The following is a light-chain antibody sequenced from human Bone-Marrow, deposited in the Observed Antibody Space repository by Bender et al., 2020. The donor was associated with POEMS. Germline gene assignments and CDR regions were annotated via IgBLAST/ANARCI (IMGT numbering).Light chain of an antibody. CDR1: SSDIGTYNF. CDR2: EVS. V-gene: IGLV2-8*01. CDR3: SSYGGNDNII. J-gene: IGLJ2*01. Sequence: QSVLTQPPSASGTPGQRVTISCSGTSSDIGTYNFVSWYQQHPGKAPKRMIYEVSQRPSGVPDRFSGSKSGNTASLTVSGLQAEDEAEYYCSSYGGNDNIIFGGGTRLTVL.